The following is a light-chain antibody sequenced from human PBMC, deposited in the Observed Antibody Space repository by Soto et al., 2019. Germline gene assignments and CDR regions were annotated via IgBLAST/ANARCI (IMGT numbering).Light chain of an antibody. CDR3: SSFTSTSTYI. CDR1: SSDVGGSIY. J-gene: IGLJ1*01. CDR2: DVS. Sequence: QSALTQPASVSGFPVHAITLSSTGTSSDVGGSIYVSWYKQHPGKAPNLMIYDVSNRPSGVSNRISGSKTGNTASLTISGIQPEDEADYYCSSFTSTSTYIFVTVTKVTVL. V-gene: IGLV2-14*01.